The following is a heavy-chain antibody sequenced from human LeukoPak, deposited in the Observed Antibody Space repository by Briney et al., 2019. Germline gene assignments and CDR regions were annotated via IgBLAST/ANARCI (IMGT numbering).Heavy chain of an antibody. CDR1: GGSISSYY. CDR2: IYYSGST. D-gene: IGHD6-19*01. V-gene: IGHV4-59*01. J-gene: IGHJ6*03. Sequence: SSETLSLTCTVSGGSISSYYWSWIRQPPGKGLEWIGYIYYSGSTNYNPSLKSRVTISVDTSKNQFSLKLSSVTAADTAVYYCARVARAVAGKNYYYYMDVWGKGTTVTVSS. CDR3: ARVARAVAGKNYYYYMDV.